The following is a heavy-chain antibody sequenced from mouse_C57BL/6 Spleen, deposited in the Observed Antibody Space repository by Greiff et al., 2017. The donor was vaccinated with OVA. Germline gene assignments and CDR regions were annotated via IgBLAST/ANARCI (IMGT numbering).Heavy chain of an antibody. D-gene: IGHD2-4*01. V-gene: IGHV1-42*01. CDR2: INPSTGGT. Sequence: EVQLKESGPELVKPGASVKISCKASGYSFTGYYMNWVKQSPEKSLEWIGEINPSTGGTTYNQKFKAKATLTVDKSSSTAYMQLKSLTSEDSAVYYCARGVRDYDLWGQGTTLTVSS. CDR3: ARGVRDYDL. CDR1: GYSFTGYY. J-gene: IGHJ2*01.